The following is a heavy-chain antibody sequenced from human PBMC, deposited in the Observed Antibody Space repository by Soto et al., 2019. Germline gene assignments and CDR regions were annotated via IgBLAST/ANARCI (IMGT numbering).Heavy chain of an antibody. D-gene: IGHD3-10*01. Sequence: QVQLVESGGGVVQPGRSLRLSCAASGFTFSSYGMHWVRQAPGKGLGRVAVISYDGSNKYYADSVKGRFTISRDNSKDALYLQMNSLRAEDTAVYYCATSRFPKITMVRGVINWFDPWGQGTLVTVSS. CDR1: GFTFSSYG. V-gene: IGHV3-30*03. CDR2: ISYDGSNK. J-gene: IGHJ5*02. CDR3: ATSRFPKITMVRGVINWFDP.